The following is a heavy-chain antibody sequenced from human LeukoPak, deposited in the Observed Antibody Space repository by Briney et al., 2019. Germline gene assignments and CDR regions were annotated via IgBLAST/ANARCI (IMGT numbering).Heavy chain of an antibody. CDR2: IYPGDSDT. CDR3: ARLSAGIAVAGTGLRAFDI. CDR1: GYSFTSYW. Sequence: GGSLKISCKGSGYSFTSYWIGWVRQMPGKGLELMGIIYPGDSDTRYSPSFQGQVTISADKSISTAYLQWSSLKASDTAMYYCARLSAGIAVAGTGLRAFDIWGQGTMVTVSS. J-gene: IGHJ3*02. V-gene: IGHV5-51*01. D-gene: IGHD6-19*01.